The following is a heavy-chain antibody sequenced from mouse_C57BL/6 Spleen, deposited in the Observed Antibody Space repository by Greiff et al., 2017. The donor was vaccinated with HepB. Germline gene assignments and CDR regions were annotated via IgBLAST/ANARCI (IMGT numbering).Heavy chain of an antibody. CDR2: INPNNGGT. Sequence: EVQLQQSGPELVKPGASVKISCKASGYTFTDYYMNWVKQSHGKSLEWIGDINPNNGGTSYNQKFKGKATLTVDKSSSTAYRELRSLTSEDSAVYYCARRRIYYGYDGYFDVWGTGTTVTVSS. CDR3: ARRRIYYGYDGYFDV. J-gene: IGHJ1*03. CDR1: GYTFTDYY. D-gene: IGHD2-2*01. V-gene: IGHV1-26*01.